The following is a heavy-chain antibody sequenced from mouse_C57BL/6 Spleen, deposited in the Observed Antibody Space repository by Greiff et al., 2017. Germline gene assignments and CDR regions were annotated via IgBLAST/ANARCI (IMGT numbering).Heavy chain of an antibody. CDR3: ARESGYPYYFDY. CDR2: IDPSDSYT. CDR1: GYTFTSYW. Sequence: QVQLQQPGAELVRPGTSVKLSCKASGYTFTSYWMHWVKQRPGQGLEWIGVIDPSDSYTNYNQKFKGKATLTVDTSSSTAYMQLSSLTSEDSAVYYCARESGYPYYFDYWGQGTTLTVSS. J-gene: IGHJ2*01. D-gene: IGHD2-2*01. V-gene: IGHV1-59*01.